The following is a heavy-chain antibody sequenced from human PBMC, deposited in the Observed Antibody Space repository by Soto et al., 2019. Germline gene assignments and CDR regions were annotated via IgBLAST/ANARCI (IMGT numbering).Heavy chain of an antibody. J-gene: IGHJ6*02. D-gene: IGHD6-19*01. V-gene: IGHV5-10-1*01. CDR2: IDPSDSYT. CDR1: GYSFTSYW. CDR3: ASPIIAVAGYYYYGMDV. Sequence: GESLKISCKGSGYSFTSYWISWVRQMPGKGLEWMGRIDPSDSYTNYSPSFQGHVTNSADKSISTAYLQWSSLKASDTAMYYCASPIIAVAGYYYYGMDVWGQGTTVTVSS.